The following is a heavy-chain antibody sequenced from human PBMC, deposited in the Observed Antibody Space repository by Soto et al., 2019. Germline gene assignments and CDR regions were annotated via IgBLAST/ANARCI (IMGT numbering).Heavy chain of an antibody. Sequence: PSETLSLTCTVSGGSISSGGYYWSWIRQHPGKGLEWIGYIYYSGSTYYNPSLKSRVTISVDTSKNQFSLKLSSVTAVDTAVYYCASSTIFGVVISLFDYWGQGTLVTVSS. J-gene: IGHJ4*02. D-gene: IGHD3-3*01. CDR3: ASSTIFGVVISLFDY. CDR2: IYYSGST. CDR1: GGSISSGGYY. V-gene: IGHV4-31*03.